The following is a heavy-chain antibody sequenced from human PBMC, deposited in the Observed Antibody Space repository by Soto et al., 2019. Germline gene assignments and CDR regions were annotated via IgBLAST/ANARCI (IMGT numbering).Heavy chain of an antibody. Sequence: ESGGGLVKPGGSLRLSCAASGFTFSSYTMNWVRQAPGKGLEWVSSISSSSSYIYYADSVKGRFTISRDNAKNSLYLQMNSLRAGDTAVYYCARGRAYCSGNTCYSIDNWGQGTLVTVSS. J-gene: IGHJ4*02. D-gene: IGHD2-15*01. CDR1: GFTFSSYT. CDR2: ISSSSSYI. V-gene: IGHV3-21*01. CDR3: ARGRAYCSGNTCYSIDN.